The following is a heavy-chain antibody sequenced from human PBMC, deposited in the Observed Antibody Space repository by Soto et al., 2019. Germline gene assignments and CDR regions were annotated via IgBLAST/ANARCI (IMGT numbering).Heavy chain of an antibody. CDR1: GASITTYY. D-gene: IGHD7-27*01. Sequence: QVQLQESGPGLVKPSETLSLTCNVSGASITTYYWSWIRQPPGKGLEWIGYIYYCGHINYNPSLKSRVTISVDTSKNQFSLKLGSVTAADTAVYYCARHGATNWGGFFVSWGLGTLVSVSS. V-gene: IGHV4-59*08. CDR2: IYYCGHI. CDR3: ARHGATNWGGFFVS. J-gene: IGHJ4*02.